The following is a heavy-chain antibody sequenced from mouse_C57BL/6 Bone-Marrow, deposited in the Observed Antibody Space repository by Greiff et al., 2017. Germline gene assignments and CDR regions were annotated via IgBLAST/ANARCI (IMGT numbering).Heavy chain of an antibody. V-gene: IGHV1-76*01. CDR3: ARPLYYSNYFDV. CDR2: IYPGSGNT. CDR1: GYTFTDYY. J-gene: IGHJ1*03. D-gene: IGHD2-5*01. Sequence: QVQLKESGAELVRPGASVKLSCKASGYTFTDYYINWVKQRPGQGLEWIARIYPGSGNTYYNEKFKGKATLTAEKSSSTAYMQLSSLTSEDSAVYFCARPLYYSNYFDVWGTGTTVTVSS.